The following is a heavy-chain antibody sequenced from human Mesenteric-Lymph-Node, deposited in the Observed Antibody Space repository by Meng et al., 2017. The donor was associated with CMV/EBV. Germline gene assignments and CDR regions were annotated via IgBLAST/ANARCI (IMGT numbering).Heavy chain of an antibody. CDR2: INGGNGNI. Sequence: YGIHWVRQDPGQKVEWMAWINGGNGNIKYSQKFRGRLTITRDTSANTAYMELSGLRSEDTGVYYCARGSRVDVVVPAAILGLDWFAPWGQGTLVTVSS. J-gene: IGHJ5*02. D-gene: IGHD2-2*01. V-gene: IGHV1-3*01. CDR1: YG. CDR3: ARGSRVDVVVPAAILGLDWFAP.